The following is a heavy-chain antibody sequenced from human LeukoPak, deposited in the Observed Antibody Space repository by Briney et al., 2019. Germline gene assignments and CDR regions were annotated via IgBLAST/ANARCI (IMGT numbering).Heavy chain of an antibody. CDR3: AGGATQWLPTKN. D-gene: IGHD3-22*01. V-gene: IGHV1-69*04. CDR2: IIPIFGIA. CDR1: GGTFSSYA. J-gene: IGHJ4*02. Sequence: ASVKVSCKASGGTFSSYAISWVRQAPGQGLEWMGRIIPIFGIANYAQKFQGRVTITADKSTSTAYMELSSLRSEDTAVYYCAGGATQWLPTKNWGQGTLVTVSS.